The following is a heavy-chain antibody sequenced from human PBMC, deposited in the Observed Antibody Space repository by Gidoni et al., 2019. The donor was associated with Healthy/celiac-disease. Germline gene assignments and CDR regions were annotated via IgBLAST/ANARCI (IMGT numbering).Heavy chain of an antibody. V-gene: IGHV2-26*01. CDR2: IFTNDEN. CDR3: ARILDWNYVDS. J-gene: IGHJ4*02. Sequence: QVTLKESGTVLVKPTETITLTGTVSGCSLSNARMGVSWIRQPPGKALEWLAPIFTNDENSSSTSLTSRLTLSKDTSKSPLVLTMPNIDPVDTATYYCARILDWNYVDSWGQGTLVTVSS. D-gene: IGHD1-1*01. CDR1: GCSLSNARMG.